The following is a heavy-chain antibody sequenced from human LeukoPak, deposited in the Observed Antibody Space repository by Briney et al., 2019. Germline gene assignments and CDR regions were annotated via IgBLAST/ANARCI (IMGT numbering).Heavy chain of an antibody. V-gene: IGHV3-30-3*01. CDR2: ISHDGSNK. J-gene: IGHJ3*02. CDR3: ARDTEAFDI. Sequence: GGSLRLSCAASGFTFSSYAMHWVRQAPGKGLEWVAVISHDGSNKYYADSVKGRFTISRDNSKNTLYLQMNSLRAEDTAVYYCARDTEAFDIWGQGTMVTVSS. CDR1: GFTFSSYA.